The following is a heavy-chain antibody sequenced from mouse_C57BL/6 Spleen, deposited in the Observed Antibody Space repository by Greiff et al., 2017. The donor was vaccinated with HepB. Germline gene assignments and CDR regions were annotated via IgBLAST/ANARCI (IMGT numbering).Heavy chain of an antibody. CDR1: GYSITSGYY. J-gene: IGHJ1*03. Sequence: DVKLQESGPGLVKPSQSLSLTCSVTGYSITSGYYWNWIRQFPGNKLEWMGYISYDGSNNYNPSLKNRISITRDTSKNQFFLKLNSVTTEDTATYYCARDYYGSSYDDWYFDVWGTGTTVTVSS. D-gene: IGHD1-1*01. V-gene: IGHV3-6*01. CDR3: ARDYYGSSYDDWYFDV. CDR2: ISYDGSN.